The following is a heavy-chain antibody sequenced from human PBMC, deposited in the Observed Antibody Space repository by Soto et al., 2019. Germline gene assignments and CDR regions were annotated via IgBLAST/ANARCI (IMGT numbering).Heavy chain of an antibody. D-gene: IGHD2-15*01. J-gene: IGHJ3*02. CDR2: ISWNGGSI. Sequence: EVQLVESGGGLVQPGRSLRLSCAASGFTFDDYAMHWVRQAPGKGLEWVSGISWNGGSIGYADSVKGRFTISRDNAKNSLYLQMNSRRAEDTALYYCAKIKVRDSGGSLTEDDFDIWGQGTMVTVSS. CDR1: GFTFDDYA. CDR3: AKIKVRDSGGSLTEDDFDI. V-gene: IGHV3-9*01.